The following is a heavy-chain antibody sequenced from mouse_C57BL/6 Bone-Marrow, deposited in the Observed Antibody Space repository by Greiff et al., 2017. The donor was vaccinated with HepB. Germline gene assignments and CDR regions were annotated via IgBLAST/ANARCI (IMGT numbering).Heavy chain of an antibody. CDR3: ARGKKYCGLDD. CDR2: ISDGGSYT. Sequence: EVQLVESGGGLVKPGGSLKLSCAASGFTFSSYAMSWVRQTPEKRLEWVATISDGGSYTYYPDNVKGRFTISRDNAKNNLYLQMSHLKSEDTAMYYCARGKKYCGLDDWGQGTSVTVSS. CDR1: GFTFSSYA. V-gene: IGHV5-4*01. J-gene: IGHJ4*01. D-gene: IGHD1-3*01.